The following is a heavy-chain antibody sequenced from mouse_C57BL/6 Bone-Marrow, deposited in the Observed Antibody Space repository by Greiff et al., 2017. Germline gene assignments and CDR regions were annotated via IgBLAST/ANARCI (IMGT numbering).Heavy chain of an antibody. Sequence: QVQLQQPGAELVKPGASVKLSCKASGYTFTSYWMQWVKQRPGQGLEWIGEIDPSDSYTNYNQKFKGKSTLTVDKSSSTAYMQLSSLTSEDSAVYYCARPTTVVATDWYFDVWGTGTTVTVSS. CDR2: IDPSDSYT. D-gene: IGHD1-1*01. CDR1: GYTFTSYW. CDR3: ARPTTVVATDWYFDV. J-gene: IGHJ1*03. V-gene: IGHV1-50*01.